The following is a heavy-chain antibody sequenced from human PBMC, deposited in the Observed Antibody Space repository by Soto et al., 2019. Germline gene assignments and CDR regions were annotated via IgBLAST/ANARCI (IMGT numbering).Heavy chain of an antibody. J-gene: IGHJ6*03. V-gene: IGHV3-66*01. CDR1: GFTFSSYS. CDR2: IYSGGST. CDR3: ARVDSYGMGGYMDV. D-gene: IGHD5-18*01. Sequence: GGSLRLSCAASGFTFSSYSMNWVRQAPGKGLEWVSVIYSGGSTYYADSVKGRFTISRDNSKNTLYLQMNSLRAEDTAVYYCARVDSYGMGGYMDVWGKGTTVTVSS.